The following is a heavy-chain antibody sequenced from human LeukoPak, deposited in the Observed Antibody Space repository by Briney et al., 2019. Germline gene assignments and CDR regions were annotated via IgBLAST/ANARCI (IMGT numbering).Heavy chain of an antibody. J-gene: IGHJ4*02. V-gene: IGHV4-39*01. D-gene: IGHD3-3*01. Sequence: PSETLSLTCTVSGGSISSSIYYWGWIRQPPGKGLEWIGNIYYSGSTYYNPSLKSRVTISVDTSKTQFSLKLSSVTAADTAVYYCARLSIPTRVTVFGVGGGAIDYWGQGTLVTVSS. CDR1: GGSISSSIYY. CDR2: IYYSGST. CDR3: ARLSIPTRVTVFGVGGGAIDY.